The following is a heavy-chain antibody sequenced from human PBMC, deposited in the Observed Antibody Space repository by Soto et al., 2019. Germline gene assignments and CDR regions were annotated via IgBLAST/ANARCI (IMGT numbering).Heavy chain of an antibody. V-gene: IGHV3-48*01. J-gene: IGHJ4*02. Sequence: EVQLVESGGGLVQPGGPLRLSCEASGFTFSNYGINWVRQAPGKGLEWVSHISSSSSTIYYAESVKGRFSISRDNAKNSLYPQMSSLRGEDTAVYYCATSFITTVGTTAWGQGTQVTVSS. CDR1: GFTFSNYG. CDR3: ATSFITTVGTTA. CDR2: ISSSSSTI. D-gene: IGHD1-1*01.